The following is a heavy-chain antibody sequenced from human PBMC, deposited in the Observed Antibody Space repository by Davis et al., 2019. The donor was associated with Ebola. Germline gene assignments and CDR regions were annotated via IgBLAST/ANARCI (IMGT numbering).Heavy chain of an antibody. CDR2: INHSGST. Sequence: SETLSLTCAVYGGSFSGFYWTWIRQSPEKGLQWIGEINHSGSTNYNPSLKSRVTISLARSKNQFSLKLTSVTAADMAVYFCASSVFGVTLNPYYFEYWGRGTLVTVSS. CDR3: ASSVFGVTLNPYYFEY. D-gene: IGHD3-3*01. CDR1: GGSFSGFY. J-gene: IGHJ4*02. V-gene: IGHV4-34*01.